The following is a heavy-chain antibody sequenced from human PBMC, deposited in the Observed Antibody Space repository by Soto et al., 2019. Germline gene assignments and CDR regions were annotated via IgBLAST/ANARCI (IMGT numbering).Heavy chain of an antibody. V-gene: IGHV3-21*01. CDR3: TRDLPDSSGWSYYFDY. J-gene: IGHJ4*02. CDR2: ISTTSSYI. CDR1: GITFSNFA. D-gene: IGHD6-19*01. Sequence: EVQLLESGGGLVQPGGSLRLSCAASGITFSNFAMSWVRQPPGKGLEWVSSISTTSSYISYADSLKGRFTISRDNAKNSLYLQMNSLRAEDTALYYCTRDLPDSSGWSYYFDYWGQGALVTVSS.